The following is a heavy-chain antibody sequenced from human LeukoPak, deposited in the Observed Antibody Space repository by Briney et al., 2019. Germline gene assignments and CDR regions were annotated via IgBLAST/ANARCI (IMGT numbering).Heavy chain of an antibody. CDR2: ISGSGGST. V-gene: IGHV3-23*01. CDR3: AKVPGYYYDSSGYCDY. D-gene: IGHD3-22*01. CDR1: GFTFSSYG. Sequence: GGSLRLSCAASGFTFSSYGMSWVRQAPGEGLEWVSAISGSGGSTYYADSVKGRFTISRDNSKNTLYLQMNSLRAEDTAVYYCAKVPGYYYDSSGYCDYWGQGTLVTVSS. J-gene: IGHJ4*02.